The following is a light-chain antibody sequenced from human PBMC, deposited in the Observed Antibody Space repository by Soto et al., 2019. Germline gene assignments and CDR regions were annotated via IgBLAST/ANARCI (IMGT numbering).Light chain of an antibody. J-gene: IGKJ4*01. V-gene: IGKV1-39*01. Sequence: DIPMTQSPSSLSASVGDRVTITCRASQSISSYLNWYQQKPGKAPKLLIYPASSLQSGVPSRFSGSGSGTDFTLTISSLQPEDFATYYCQQSYSTPPTFGGGTKVEIK. CDR1: QSISSY. CDR2: PAS. CDR3: QQSYSTPPT.